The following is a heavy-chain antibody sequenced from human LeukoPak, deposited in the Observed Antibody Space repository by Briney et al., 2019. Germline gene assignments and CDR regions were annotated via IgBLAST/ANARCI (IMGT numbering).Heavy chain of an antibody. CDR2: ISGDGSSK. Sequence: GGSLRLSCAASGFTFDDYAMHWVRQAPGKGLEWVSFISGDGSSKYYADSVKGRFTISRDNSNNTLYLQMNSLRAEDTAVYYCATEGQVVVATIDYWGQGTLVTVS. D-gene: IGHD2-15*01. CDR3: ATEGQVVVATIDY. V-gene: IGHV3-43*02. CDR1: GFTFDDYA. J-gene: IGHJ4*02.